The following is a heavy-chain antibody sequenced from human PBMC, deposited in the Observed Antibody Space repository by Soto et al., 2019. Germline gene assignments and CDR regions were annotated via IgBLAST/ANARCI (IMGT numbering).Heavy chain of an antibody. CDR3: ARCDGSANYCFFSAY. Sequence: GGSLRLSCAASKFTFNSYTMNWVRQAPGKGLEWVSSISSSSSTIYYADSVKGRFTISRDYARNTLYLQMHSLRAEDTAVYYCARCDGSANYCFFSAYWGQGTPVTVSS. V-gene: IGHV3-21*01. CDR2: ISSSSSTI. CDR1: KFTFNSYT. J-gene: IGHJ4*02. D-gene: IGHD3-10*01.